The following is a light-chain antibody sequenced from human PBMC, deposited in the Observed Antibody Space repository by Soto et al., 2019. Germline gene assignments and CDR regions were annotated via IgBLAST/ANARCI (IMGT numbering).Light chain of an antibody. CDR3: QTWGPGFRV. J-gene: IGLJ2*01. V-gene: IGLV4-69*01. CDR2: LNSDGSL. Sequence: QPVLTQSPSASASLGASVRLTCTLSSEHSTYSIAWHQQQPEKGPRFLMNLNSDGSLSKGDGIPDRFSGSTSGAERYLTISSLQSEDEADYYCQTWGPGFRVFGGGTKLTVL. CDR1: SEHSTYS.